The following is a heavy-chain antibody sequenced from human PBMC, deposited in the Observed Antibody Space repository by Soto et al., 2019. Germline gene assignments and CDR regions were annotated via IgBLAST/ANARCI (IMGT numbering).Heavy chain of an antibody. CDR3: ARDPSVANYWYFDL. Sequence: QVQLQESGPGLVKPSQTLSLTCTVSGGSISSGGNYWSWIRQHPGKGLEWIGYIYYSGSTYYNPSLKSRVTISVDTSKNQFSLKLSSVTAAETAVYYCARDPSVANYWYFDLWGRGTLVTVSS. V-gene: IGHV4-31*03. J-gene: IGHJ2*01. D-gene: IGHD2-15*01. CDR1: GGSISSGGNY. CDR2: IYYSGST.